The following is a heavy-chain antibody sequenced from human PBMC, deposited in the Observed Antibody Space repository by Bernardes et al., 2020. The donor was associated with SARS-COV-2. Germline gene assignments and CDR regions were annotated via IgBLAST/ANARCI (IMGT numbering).Heavy chain of an antibody. Sequence: GGSLRLSCAASGFTFSSYGMHWVRQAPGKGLEWVSVIWSGGSNRYYADSVKGRFTISRDNSKNTLYLQMNSLRAEDTAVYYCAREFSRYWNDGYFDYWGKGTMVTVSS. V-gene: IGHV3-33*01. CDR2: IWSGGSNR. CDR3: AREFSRYWNDGYFDY. J-gene: IGHJ4*02. D-gene: IGHD1-1*01. CDR1: GFTFSSYG.